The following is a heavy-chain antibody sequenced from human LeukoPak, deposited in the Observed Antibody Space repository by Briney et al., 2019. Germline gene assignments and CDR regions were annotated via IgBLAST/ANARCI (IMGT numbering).Heavy chain of an antibody. D-gene: IGHD5-18*01. Sequence: GGSLRLSCGASGFTVSSNYMSWVRQAPGEGLGWVSVIYSDGRIHYADSVKGRFTISRDDSKNTLYLQMNSLRAEDTAVYYCARESGYSYGLAGFFDYWGQGTLVTVSS. CDR3: ARESGYSYGLAGFFDY. V-gene: IGHV3-53*01. CDR1: GFTVSSNY. CDR2: IYSDGRI. J-gene: IGHJ4*02.